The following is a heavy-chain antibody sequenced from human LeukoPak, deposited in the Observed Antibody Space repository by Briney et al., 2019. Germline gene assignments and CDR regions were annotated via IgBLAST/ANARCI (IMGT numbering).Heavy chain of an antibody. D-gene: IGHD2-15*01. CDR1: GGSISSYY. J-gene: IGHJ4*02. V-gene: IGHV4-34*01. CDR3: ARLVVAATNYDY. CDR2: INHSGST. Sequence: SETLSLTCTVSGGSISSYYWSWIRQPPGKGLEWIGEINHSGSTNYNPSLKSRVTISVDTSKNQFSLKLSSVTAADTAVYYCARLVVAATNYDYWGQGTLVTVSS.